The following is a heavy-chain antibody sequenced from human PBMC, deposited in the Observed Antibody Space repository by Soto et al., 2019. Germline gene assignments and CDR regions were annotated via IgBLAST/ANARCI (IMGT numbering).Heavy chain of an antibody. D-gene: IGHD2-15*01. CDR2: IIPILGIA. Sequence: QVQLVQSGAEVKKPGSSVKVSCKASGGTFSSYTISWVRQAPGQGLEWMGRIIPILGIANYAQKFQGRVTITADKSTSTAYMELSSLRSEDTAVYYCARTYCSGGSCSGQTSYYYSMDVWGQGTTVTVSS. V-gene: IGHV1-69*02. CDR1: GGTFSSYT. J-gene: IGHJ6*02. CDR3: ARTYCSGGSCSGQTSYYYSMDV.